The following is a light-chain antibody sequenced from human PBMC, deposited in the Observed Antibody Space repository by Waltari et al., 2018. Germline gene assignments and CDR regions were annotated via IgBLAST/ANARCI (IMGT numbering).Light chain of an antibody. CDR2: TLS. Sequence: DIVMTQTPLSLPVTPGETASISCRSRRSLFDNVDGHTYLDWYLQKPGQSPRLLIYTLSYRASGVPDRFSVSGSGTDFTLKISPVEADDVGLYYCMQRIEFPLTFGGGTKVEIK. CDR1: RSLFDNVDGHTY. V-gene: IGKV2-40*01. J-gene: IGKJ4*01. CDR3: MQRIEFPLT.